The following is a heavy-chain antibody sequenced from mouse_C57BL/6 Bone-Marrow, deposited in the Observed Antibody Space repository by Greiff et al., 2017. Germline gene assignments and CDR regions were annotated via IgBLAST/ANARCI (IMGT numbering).Heavy chain of an antibody. J-gene: IGHJ2*01. Sequence: VQLQQPGAELVRPGASVKLSCTASGFNIKDDYMHWVKQRPEQGLEWIGWIDPENGDTEYASKFQGKATITADTSSNTAYLQLSSLTSEDTAVYYCTNPVVADFDYWGQGTTLTVSS. V-gene: IGHV14-4*01. CDR1: GFNIKDDY. CDR2: IDPENGDT. CDR3: TNPVVADFDY. D-gene: IGHD1-1*01.